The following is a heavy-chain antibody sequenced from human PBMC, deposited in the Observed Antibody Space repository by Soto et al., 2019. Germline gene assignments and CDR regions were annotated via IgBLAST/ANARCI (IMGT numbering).Heavy chain of an antibody. CDR2: ISGSGGST. D-gene: IGHD3-3*01. J-gene: IGHJ3*02. CDR3: AKDISPAGHFGGECAFDI. CDR1: GFTFSSYA. V-gene: IGHV3-23*01. Sequence: GGSLRLSCAASGFTFSSYAMSWVRQAPGKGLEWVSAISGSGGSTYYADSVKGRFTISRDNSKNTLYLQMNSLRAEDTAVYYCAKDISPAGHFGGECAFDIWGQGTMVTVSS.